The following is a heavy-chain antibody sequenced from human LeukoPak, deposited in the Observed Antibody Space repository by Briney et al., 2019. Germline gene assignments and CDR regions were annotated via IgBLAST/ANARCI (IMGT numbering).Heavy chain of an antibody. CDR1: GYTFTGYY. CDR2: INPNSGGT. Sequence: ASVKVSCKASGYTFTGYYMHWVRQAPGQGLEWMGWINPNSGGTNYAQKFQGRVTMTRDTSISTAYMELSRLGSDDTAVYYCARNHCSSTSCYNYYYMDVWGKGTTVTVSS. J-gene: IGHJ6*03. V-gene: IGHV1-2*02. CDR3: ARNHCSSTSCYNYYYMDV. D-gene: IGHD2-2*02.